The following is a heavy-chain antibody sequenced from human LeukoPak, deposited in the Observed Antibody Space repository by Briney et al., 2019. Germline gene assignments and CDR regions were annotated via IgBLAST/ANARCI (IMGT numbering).Heavy chain of an antibody. Sequence: ASVKVSCKASGYTFTDYYIHWVRQAPGQGLEWMGWINPNSGGTNYAEKFQGRVTMTRGTSISTAYMELSRLRSDDTAVYYCARVSSEPMGPTDYWGQGTLVTVSS. CDR3: ARVSSEPMGPTDY. V-gene: IGHV1-2*02. J-gene: IGHJ4*02. CDR1: GYTFTDYY. CDR2: INPNSGGT. D-gene: IGHD1-14*01.